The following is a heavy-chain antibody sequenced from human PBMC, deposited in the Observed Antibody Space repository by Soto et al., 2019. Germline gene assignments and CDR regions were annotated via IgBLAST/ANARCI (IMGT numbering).Heavy chain of an antibody. CDR1: GFTFSSYG. CDR2: ISYDGSNK. D-gene: IGHD3-3*01. J-gene: IGHJ6*02. CDR3: AKDVLRFLGWLAFYGMDV. V-gene: IGHV3-30*18. Sequence: QVQLVESGGGVVQPGRSLRLSCAASGFTFSSYGMHWVRQAPGKGLEWVAVISYDGSNKYYADSVKGRFTISRDNSKNTLFLEMNSLRAEDTAVDYCAKDVLRFLGWLAFYGMDVWGQGTTVTVSS.